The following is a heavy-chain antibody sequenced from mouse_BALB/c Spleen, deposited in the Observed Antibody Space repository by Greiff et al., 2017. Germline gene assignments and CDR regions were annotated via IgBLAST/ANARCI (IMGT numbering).Heavy chain of an antibody. J-gene: IGHJ4*01. D-gene: IGHD2-1*01. V-gene: IGHV1-4*01. Sequence: QVQLQQSGAELARPGASVKMSCKASGYTFTSYTMHWVKQRPGQGLEWIGYINPSSGYTNYNQKFKDKATLTADKSSSTAYMQLSSLTSEDSAVYYCAIFYGNYDYYAMDYWGQGTSVTVSS. CDR1: GYTFTSYT. CDR3: AIFYGNYDYYAMDY. CDR2: INPSSGYT.